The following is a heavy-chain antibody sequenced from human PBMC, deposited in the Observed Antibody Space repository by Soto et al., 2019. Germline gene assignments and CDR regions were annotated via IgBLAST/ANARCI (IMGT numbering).Heavy chain of an antibody. V-gene: IGHV4-31*03. J-gene: IGHJ4*02. D-gene: IGHD3-16*01. CDR3: ARGGGLMHLFDY. Sequence: SETLSLTCTVSGGTISSGGYYWRWISQHPGKGLEWIGYIYYSGSTYYNPSLKSRVTISVDTSKNQFSLKLSSVTAADTAVYYCARGGGLMHLFDYWGQGTLVTVSS. CDR1: GGTISSGGYY. CDR2: IYYSGST.